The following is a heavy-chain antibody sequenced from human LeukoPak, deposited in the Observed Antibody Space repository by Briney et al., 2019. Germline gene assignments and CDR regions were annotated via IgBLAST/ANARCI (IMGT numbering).Heavy chain of an antibody. CDR1: GFTFNNFE. CDR2: ISSGGSGK. Sequence: GGSLRLSCAASGFTFNNFEMNWVRQAPGKGLEWVSYISSGGSGKYYADSVKGRFTISKDNSKNTVYLQMNSLRAEDTAVYYCAKPRDKYDSSPPYFAMDVWGQGTTVTVSS. CDR3: AKPRDKYDSSPPYFAMDV. D-gene: IGHD3-22*01. J-gene: IGHJ6*02. V-gene: IGHV3-48*03.